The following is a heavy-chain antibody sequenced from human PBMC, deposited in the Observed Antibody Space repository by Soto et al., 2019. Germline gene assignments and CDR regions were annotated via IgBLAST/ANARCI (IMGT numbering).Heavy chain of an antibody. CDR1: GGSISSSTYY. CDR2: IYYSGST. D-gene: IGHD7-27*01. CDR3: AKNWNWGSLVH. Sequence: SETMSLTCTVSGGSISSSTYYWGWIRKPPGKGLEWIGSIYYSGSTYYNPSLKSRVTISVDTPKNQFSLKLSSVTAADTAVYYCAKNWNWGSLVHWGQGTLVTVSS. J-gene: IGHJ4*02. V-gene: IGHV4-39*01.